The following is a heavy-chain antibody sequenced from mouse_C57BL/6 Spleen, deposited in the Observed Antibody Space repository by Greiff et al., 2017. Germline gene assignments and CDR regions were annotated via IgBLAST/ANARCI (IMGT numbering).Heavy chain of an antibody. Sequence: VQLQQSGAELVRPGTSVKMSCKASGYTFTNYWIGWAKQRPGHGLEWIGDIYPGGGYTNYNEKFKGKATLTADKSSSTAYMQFSSLTSEDSAIYYCARELNYGSSYWFAYWGQGTLVTVSA. J-gene: IGHJ3*01. V-gene: IGHV1-63*01. CDR1: GYTFTNYW. D-gene: IGHD1-1*01. CDR2: IYPGGGYT. CDR3: ARELNYGSSYWFAY.